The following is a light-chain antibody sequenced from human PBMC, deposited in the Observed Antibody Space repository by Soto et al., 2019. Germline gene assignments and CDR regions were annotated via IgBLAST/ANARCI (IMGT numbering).Light chain of an antibody. V-gene: IGKV3-20*01. J-gene: IGKJ1*01. CDR1: QSVTSDY. CDR3: QQYGSSPT. Sequence: EIVLTQSPGTLSLSPGERATLSCRASQSVTSDYLAWYQQKPGQAPSLVIYGAYIRATGIPDRFSGGGSGTDFTLTISKLEPEDFAVYYCQQYGSSPTFGQGTKVEV. CDR2: GAY.